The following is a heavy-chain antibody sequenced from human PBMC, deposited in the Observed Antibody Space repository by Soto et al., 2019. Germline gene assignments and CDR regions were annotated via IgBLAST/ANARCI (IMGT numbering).Heavy chain of an antibody. CDR3: AMTDLRFGEHHY. CDR2: MNPNSGNT. Sequence: ASVKVSCKASGYTFTIYDINWVRQATGQGLEWMGWMNPNSGNTGYAQKFQGRVTMTRNTSISTAYMELSSLRSEDTSVYYCAMTDLRFGEHHYWGQGTLVTVSS. D-gene: IGHD3-10*01. J-gene: IGHJ4*02. V-gene: IGHV1-8*01. CDR1: GYTFTIYD.